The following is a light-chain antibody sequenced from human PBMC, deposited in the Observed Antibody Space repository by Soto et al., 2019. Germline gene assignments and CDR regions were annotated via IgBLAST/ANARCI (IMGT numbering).Light chain of an antibody. J-gene: IGKJ4*01. Sequence: DTQLTQSPSFLSASVGDRVTITCRASQDVSRSLGWYQQKPGKAPSLLISAASTLHSGVPSRFSGSGSGTDFTLPISSLQPEDFATYYCQQLWTYPLTFGGGTKVEI. V-gene: IGKV1-9*01. CDR3: QQLWTYPLT. CDR1: QDVSRS. CDR2: AAS.